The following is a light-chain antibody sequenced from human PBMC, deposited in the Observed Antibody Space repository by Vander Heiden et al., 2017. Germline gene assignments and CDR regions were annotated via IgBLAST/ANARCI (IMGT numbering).Light chain of an antibody. Sequence: DIQLTQSPSFLSAPVRDRVTITCRASQGISSYLVWYQQKPGKAPKLLIYAASTLQSAVPSRFSGSGFGTEFTLTISSRQPEDFTPYYCQQLYSYPSPTFGPGTKLEIK. CDR3: QQLYSYPSPT. CDR2: AAS. V-gene: IGKV1-9*01. J-gene: IGKJ2*01. CDR1: QGISSY.